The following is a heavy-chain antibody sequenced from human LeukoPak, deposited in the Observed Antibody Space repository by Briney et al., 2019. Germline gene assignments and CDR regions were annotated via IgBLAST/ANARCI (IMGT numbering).Heavy chain of an antibody. J-gene: IGHJ4*02. D-gene: IGHD6-19*01. V-gene: IGHV3-48*02. CDR1: GFISSTYS. CDR2: ISTTGAI. Sequence: GGSLRLSCTASGFISSTYSMRWVRQAPGKGLEWVSYISTTGAILYADSVKGRFTISRDNAKNSLYLQMNSLRDEDTAVYYCARDGWYYFDYWGQGTLVTVSS. CDR3: ARDGWYYFDY.